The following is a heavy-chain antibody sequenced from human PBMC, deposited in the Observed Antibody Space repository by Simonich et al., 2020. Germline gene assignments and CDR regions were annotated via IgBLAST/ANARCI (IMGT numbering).Heavy chain of an antibody. Sequence: QLQLQESGPGLVKPSETLSLTCTVSGGSISSSSYYWGWIRQPPGKGLEWSGSIYYSGSTYYNPTRKSRVTISVDTSKNQFSLKLSSVTAADTAVYYCARAHSRYCSGGSCYFDYWGQGTLVTVSS. J-gene: IGHJ4*02. CDR3: ARAHSRYCSGGSCYFDY. CDR1: GGSISSSSYY. D-gene: IGHD2-15*01. V-gene: IGHV4-39*01. CDR2: IYYSGST.